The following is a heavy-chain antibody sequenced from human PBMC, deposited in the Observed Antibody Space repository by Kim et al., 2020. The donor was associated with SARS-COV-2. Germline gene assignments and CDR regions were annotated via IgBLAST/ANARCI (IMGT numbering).Heavy chain of an antibody. J-gene: IGHJ6*02. V-gene: IGHV3-43*02. CDR2: ISGDGGST. CDR1: GFTFDDYA. CDR3: AKDQTSSSDGYYYYYGMDV. Sequence: GGSLRLSCAASGFTFDDYAMHWVRQAPGKGLEWVSLISGDGGSTYYADSVKGRFTISRDNSKNSLYLQMNSLRTEDTALYYCAKDQTSSSDGYYYYYGMDVWGQGTTVTVSS. D-gene: IGHD6-6*01.